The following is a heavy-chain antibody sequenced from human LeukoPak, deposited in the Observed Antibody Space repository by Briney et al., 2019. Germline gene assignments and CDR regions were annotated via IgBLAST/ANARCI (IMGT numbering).Heavy chain of an antibody. V-gene: IGHV3-21*04. Sequence: PGGSLRLSCAASGFTFSSYSMNWVRQAPGKGLEWVSSISSSSSYIYYADSVKGRFTFSRDNSKNTLYLQMNSLRAEDTAVYYCAKDLPDYGDYIEGYWGQGTLVTVSS. CDR2: ISSSSSYI. CDR1: GFTFSSYS. CDR3: AKDLPDYGDYIEGY. J-gene: IGHJ4*02. D-gene: IGHD4-17*01.